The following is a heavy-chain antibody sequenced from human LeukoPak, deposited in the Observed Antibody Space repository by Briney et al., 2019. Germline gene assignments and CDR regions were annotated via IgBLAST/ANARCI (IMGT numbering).Heavy chain of an antibody. Sequence: GGSLRLSCAASGFTFSSYGMHWVRQAPGKGLEWVAVIWYDGSNKYYADSVKGRFTISRDNSKNTLYLQMNSLRAEDTAVYYCAREQGRWLPRKACFDYWGQGTLVTVSS. D-gene: IGHD5-24*01. CDR1: GFTFSSYG. CDR2: IWYDGSNK. V-gene: IGHV3-33*01. CDR3: AREQGRWLPRKACFDY. J-gene: IGHJ4*02.